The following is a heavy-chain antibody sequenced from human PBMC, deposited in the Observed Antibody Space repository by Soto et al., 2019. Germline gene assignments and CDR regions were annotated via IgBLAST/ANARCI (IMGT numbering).Heavy chain of an antibody. D-gene: IGHD3-10*01. J-gene: IGHJ6*03. V-gene: IGHV3-23*01. Sequence: EAQLLESGGGFVQPGGSLRLSSAASGFAFSSYTMTWVRQAPGKGLEWVSAVLGGGSNTYYADSVMGRFTISRDNSKDTLYLQMNSLRVEDTALYYCAKSGLGAGSYYYMDVWGEGTTVTVSS. CDR3: AKSGLGAGSYYYMDV. CDR1: GFAFSSYT. CDR2: VLGGGSNT.